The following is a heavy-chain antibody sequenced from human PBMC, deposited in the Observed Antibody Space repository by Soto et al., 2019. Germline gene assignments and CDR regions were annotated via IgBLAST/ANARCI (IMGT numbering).Heavy chain of an antibody. Sequence: GGSLRLSCAASGFTFSSYSMNWVRQAPGKGLEWVSYISSSSSTIYYADSVKGRFTISRDNAKNSLYLQMNSLRDEDTAVYYCASFLERRGMPYYYYYGMDVWGQGTTVTAP. V-gene: IGHV3-48*02. CDR1: GFTFSSYS. D-gene: IGHD1-1*01. CDR3: ASFLERRGMPYYYYYGMDV. J-gene: IGHJ6*02. CDR2: ISSSSSTI.